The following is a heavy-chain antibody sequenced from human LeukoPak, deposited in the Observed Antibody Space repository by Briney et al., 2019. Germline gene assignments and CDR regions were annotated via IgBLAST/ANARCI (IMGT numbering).Heavy chain of an antibody. Sequence: SETLSLTCTVSGGSISSSSYYWGWIRQPPGKGLEWIGSIYYSGSTNYNPSLKSRVTISVDTSKNQFSLKLTSVTAADTAVYYCAREANYYGSGSYFEGTFDYWGQGSLVTVSS. J-gene: IGHJ4*02. V-gene: IGHV4-39*07. CDR1: GGSISSSSYY. CDR3: AREANYYGSGSYFEGTFDY. CDR2: IYYSGST. D-gene: IGHD3-10*01.